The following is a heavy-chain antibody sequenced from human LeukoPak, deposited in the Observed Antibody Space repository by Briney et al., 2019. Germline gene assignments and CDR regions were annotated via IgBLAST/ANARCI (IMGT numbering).Heavy chain of an antibody. J-gene: IGHJ6*02. Sequence: PGGSLRLSCAASGFTFSGYAMSWVRQAPGKGLEWVSAIYASGGSTYYADSVKGRFTISRDNSKNTLYLQMNSLRAEDTAVYYCAKFQPTVTKGPYYNGMDVWGQGTTVTVSS. V-gene: IGHV3-23*01. CDR1: GFTFSGYA. CDR3: AKFQPTVTKGPYYNGMDV. D-gene: IGHD4-11*01. CDR2: IYASGGST.